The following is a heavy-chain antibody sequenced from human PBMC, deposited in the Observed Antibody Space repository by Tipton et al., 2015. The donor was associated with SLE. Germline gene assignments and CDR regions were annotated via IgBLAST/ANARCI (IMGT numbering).Heavy chain of an antibody. CDR3: ARHHYSNYVHDY. D-gene: IGHD4-11*01. J-gene: IGHJ4*02. Sequence: TLSLTCTVSGGSISSSSYYWGWIRQPPGKGLEWIGSIYYSGSTYYNPSLKSRVTISVDTSKNQFSLKLSSVTAADTAVYYCARHHYSNYVHDYRGQGTLVTVSS. CDR1: GGSISSSSYY. CDR2: IYYSGST. V-gene: IGHV4-39*07.